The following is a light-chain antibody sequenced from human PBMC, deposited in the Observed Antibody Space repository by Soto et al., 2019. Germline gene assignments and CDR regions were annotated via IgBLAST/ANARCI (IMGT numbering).Light chain of an antibody. CDR3: QQRSISLT. CDR1: QSVSNY. J-gene: IGKJ1*01. CDR2: DTL. Sequence: EIVLTQSPATLSLSPGERATLSCRASQSVSNYLAWYQQNSGQAPRLLIYDTLNRATGIPARFSGSGSGTDFTLTISSLEPEDFEVYYCQQRSISLTFGRGTKVEIK. V-gene: IGKV3-11*01.